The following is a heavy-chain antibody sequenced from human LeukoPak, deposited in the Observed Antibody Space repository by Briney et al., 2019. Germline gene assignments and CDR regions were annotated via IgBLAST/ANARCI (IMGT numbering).Heavy chain of an antibody. CDR3: ARDGAGSGKGIDY. D-gene: IGHD3-3*01. V-gene: IGHV3-66*02. CDR1: GFTVSSNY. J-gene: IGHJ4*02. CDR2: IYSGGST. Sequence: TGGSLRLSCAASGFTVSSNYMSWVHQAPGKGLEWVSVIYSGGSTYYADSVKGRFTISRDNSKNTLYLQMNSLRAEDTAVYYCARDGAGSGKGIDYWGQGTLVTVSS.